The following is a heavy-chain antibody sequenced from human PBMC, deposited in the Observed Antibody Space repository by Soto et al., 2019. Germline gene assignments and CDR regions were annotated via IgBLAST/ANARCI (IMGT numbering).Heavy chain of an antibody. CDR1: GGSISSYY. CDR3: ARVGSGWYQTFDY. D-gene: IGHD6-19*01. Sequence: PSETLSLTCTVSGGSISSYYWSWIRQPPGKGLEWIGYIYYSGSTNYNPSLKSRVTISVDTSKNQFSLKLSSVTAADTAMYYCARVGSGWYQTFDYWGQGTLVTVSS. J-gene: IGHJ4*02. CDR2: IYYSGST. V-gene: IGHV4-59*01.